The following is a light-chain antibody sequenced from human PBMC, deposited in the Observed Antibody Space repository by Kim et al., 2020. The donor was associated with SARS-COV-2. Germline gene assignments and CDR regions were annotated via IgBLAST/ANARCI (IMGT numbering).Light chain of an antibody. CDR1: QSLTRH. Sequence: SCAPGERSPLPCRASQSLTRHLAWYQKNPGQAPRLLIYDASYRATGIPARFSGSGSGTDFTLTISSLEPEDFAVYYCQQRDYRGTFGQGTRVDIK. CDR2: DAS. CDR3: QQRDYRGT. V-gene: IGKV3-11*01. J-gene: IGKJ1*01.